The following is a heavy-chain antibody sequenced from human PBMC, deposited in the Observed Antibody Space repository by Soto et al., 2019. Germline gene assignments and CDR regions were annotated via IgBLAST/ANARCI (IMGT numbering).Heavy chain of an antibody. V-gene: IGHV4-34*01. CDR2: INHSGST. CDR3: ARGRGLYDSSGYYYNGRFDP. CDR1: GGSFSGYY. D-gene: IGHD3-22*01. Sequence: PLETLSLTCAVYGGSFSGYYWSWIRQPPGKGLEWIGEINHSGSTNYNPSLKSRVTISVDTSKNQFSLKLSSVTAADTAVYYCARGRGLYDSSGYYYNGRFDPWGQGTLVTVSS. J-gene: IGHJ5*02.